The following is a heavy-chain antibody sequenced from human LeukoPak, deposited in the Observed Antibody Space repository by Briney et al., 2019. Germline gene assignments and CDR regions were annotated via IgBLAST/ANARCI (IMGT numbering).Heavy chain of an antibody. D-gene: IGHD3-22*01. J-gene: IGHJ6*03. CDR2: ISAYNGNT. CDR3: ARNYYDSSGYYYANYYYMDV. CDR1: GYTFTSYG. Sequence: ASVKVSCKASGYTFTSYGISWVRQAPGQGLEWMGWISAYNGNTNYAQKLQGRVTMTTDTSTSTANMELRSLRSDDTAVYYCARNYYDSSGYYYANYYYMDVWGKGTTVTVSS. V-gene: IGHV1-18*01.